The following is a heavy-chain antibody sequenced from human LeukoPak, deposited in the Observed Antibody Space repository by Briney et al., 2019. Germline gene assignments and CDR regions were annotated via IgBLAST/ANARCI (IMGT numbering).Heavy chain of an antibody. Sequence: SETLSLTCTVSGGSISSYYWSWIRQPPGKGLEWIGYIYYSGSTNYNPSLKSRVTISVDTSKNQFSLKLSSVTAADTAVYYCARGNDYGDYEYYFGYWGQGTLVTVSS. CDR1: GGSISSYY. J-gene: IGHJ4*02. CDR2: IYYSGST. CDR3: ARGNDYGDYEYYFGY. D-gene: IGHD4-17*01. V-gene: IGHV4-59*01.